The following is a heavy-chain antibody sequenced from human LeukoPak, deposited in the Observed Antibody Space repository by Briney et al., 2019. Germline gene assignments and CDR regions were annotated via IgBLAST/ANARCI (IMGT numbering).Heavy chain of an antibody. CDR1: GFTFDDYA. CDR3: AKDIVAYCGGDCYPTFDY. V-gene: IGHV3-9*01. Sequence: PGGSLRLSCAASGFTFDDYAMHWVRQAPGKGLEWVSGISWNSGSIGYADSVKGRFTISRDNAKNSLYLQMNSLRAEDTALYYCAKDIVAYCGGDCYPTFDYWGQEPWSPSPQ. J-gene: IGHJ4*01. CDR2: ISWNSGSI. D-gene: IGHD2-21*02.